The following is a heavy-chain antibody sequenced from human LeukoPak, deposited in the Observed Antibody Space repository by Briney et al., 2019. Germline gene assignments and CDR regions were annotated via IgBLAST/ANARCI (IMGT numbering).Heavy chain of an antibody. D-gene: IGHD2-21*02. Sequence: ASVKVSCKASGYTFTSYYMHWVRQAPGQGLGWMGIINPSGGNTSYAQKFQGRVTMTRDTSTSTVYMELSSLRSEDTAVYYCARSVVVTAGFDYWGQGTLVTVSS. J-gene: IGHJ4*02. CDR1: GYTFTSYY. CDR3: ARSVVVTAGFDY. V-gene: IGHV1-46*01. CDR2: INPSGGNT.